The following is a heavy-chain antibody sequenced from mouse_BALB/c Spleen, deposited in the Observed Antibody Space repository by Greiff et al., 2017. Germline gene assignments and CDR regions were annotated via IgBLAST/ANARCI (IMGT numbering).Heavy chain of an antibody. CDR2: INPSNGRT. D-gene: IGHD1-1*01. J-gene: IGHJ2*01. CDR1: GYTFTSYW. CDR3: ARWDYYGSSGSFDY. Sequence: QVQLQQSGAELVKPGASVKLSCKASGYTFTSYWMHWVKQRPGQGLEWIGEINPSNGRTNYNEKFKSKATLTVDKSSSTAYMQLSSLTSEDSAVYYCARWDYYGSSGSFDYWGQGTTLTVSS. V-gene: IGHV1S81*02.